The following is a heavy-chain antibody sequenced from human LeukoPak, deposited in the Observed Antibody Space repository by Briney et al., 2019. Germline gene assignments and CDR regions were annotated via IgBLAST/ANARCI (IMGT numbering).Heavy chain of an antibody. CDR2: ISSSSYI. Sequence: GGSLRLSCAASGFTFSSYSMNWVRQAPGKGLEWVSSISSSSYIYYADSVKGRFTISRDNAKNSLYLQMNSLRAEDTAVYYCARDGIAAAGTVVYWGQGTLVTVSS. J-gene: IGHJ4*02. CDR1: GFTFSSYS. D-gene: IGHD6-13*01. CDR3: ARDGIAAAGTVVY. V-gene: IGHV3-21*01.